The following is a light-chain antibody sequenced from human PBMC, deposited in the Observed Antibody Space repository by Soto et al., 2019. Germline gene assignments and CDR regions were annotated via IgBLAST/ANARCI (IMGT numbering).Light chain of an antibody. CDR2: DVS. Sequence: QSALTQPASVSGSPGQSITISCAGTSGDVGGYNYVSWYQQHPGKAPKLMIYDVSNRPSGVSNRFSGSKSGNTASLTISGLQADDEADYYCSSYTSSSTSYVFGTGTKLTVL. J-gene: IGLJ1*01. V-gene: IGLV2-14*03. CDR3: SSYTSSSTSYV. CDR1: SGDVGGYNY.